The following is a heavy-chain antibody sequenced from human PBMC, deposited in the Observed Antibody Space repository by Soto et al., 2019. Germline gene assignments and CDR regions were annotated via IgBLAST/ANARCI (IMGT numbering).Heavy chain of an antibody. J-gene: IGHJ4*02. CDR3: ARESEDLTSNFDY. Sequence: PGESLKISCAASGFTFTRYSMNWVRQAPGKGLEWVSSISSTTNYIYYADSMKGRFTVSRDNAKNSVYLEMNSLSAEDTALHYCARESEDLTSNFDYWGQGTLVTVSS. CDR2: ISSTTNYI. V-gene: IGHV3-21*01. CDR1: GFTFTRYS.